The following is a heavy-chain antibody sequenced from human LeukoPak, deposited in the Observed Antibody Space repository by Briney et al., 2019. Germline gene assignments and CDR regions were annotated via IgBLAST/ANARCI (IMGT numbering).Heavy chain of an antibody. CDR1: GFTFSSYS. CDR2: ISSSSSYI. CDR3: ARDKSGSNSLDC. V-gene: IGHV3-21*01. D-gene: IGHD1-26*01. Sequence: PGRSLRLSCAASGFTFSSYSMNWVRQAPGKGLEWVSSISSSSSYIYYADSVKGRFTISRDNAKNSLYLQMNSLRAEDTAVYYCARDKSGSNSLDCWGQGTLVTVSS. J-gene: IGHJ4*02.